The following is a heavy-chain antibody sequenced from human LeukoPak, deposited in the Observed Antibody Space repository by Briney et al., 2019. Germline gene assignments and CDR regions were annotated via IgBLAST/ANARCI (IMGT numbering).Heavy chain of an antibody. D-gene: IGHD6-13*01. CDR3: ARDGGSSWYPWANYYGMDV. V-gene: IGHV3-21*01. CDR2: ISSSSSYI. Sequence: PGGSLRLSCAASGFTFSSYSMNWVRQAPGKGLDWVSSISSSSSYIYYADSVKGRFTISRDNAKNSLYLQMNSLRAEDTAVYYCARDGGSSWYPWANYYGMDVWGQGTTVTVSS. J-gene: IGHJ6*02. CDR1: GFTFSSYS.